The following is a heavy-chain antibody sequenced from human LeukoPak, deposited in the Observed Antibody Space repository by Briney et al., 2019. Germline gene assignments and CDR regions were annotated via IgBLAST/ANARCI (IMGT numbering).Heavy chain of an antibody. D-gene: IGHD3-10*01. CDR1: GYTFTSYG. Sequence: ASVKVSCKASGYTFTSYGISWVRQAPGQGLEWMGWISAYNGNTNYAQKLQGRVTMTTDTSTSTAYTELRSLRSDDTAVYYCARSSLKRGDDYWGQGTLVTVSS. V-gene: IGHV1-18*01. CDR2: ISAYNGNT. J-gene: IGHJ4*02. CDR3: ARSSLKRGDDY.